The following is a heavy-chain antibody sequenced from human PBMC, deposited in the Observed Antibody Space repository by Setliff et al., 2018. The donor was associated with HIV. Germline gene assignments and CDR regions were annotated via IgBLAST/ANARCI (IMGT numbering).Heavy chain of an antibody. CDR2: ISSSSSYI. D-gene: IGHD4-17*01. J-gene: IGHJ3*02. CDR1: GFTFSSYS. Sequence: ETLSLSCAASGFTFSSYSMNWVRQAPGQGLEWVSSISSSSSYIYYADSVKGRFTISRDNAKNSLFLQMNSLRAEDTAVYYCARDPTARGDAFDIWGQGTMVTVSS. V-gene: IGHV3-21*01. CDR3: ARDPTARGDAFDI.